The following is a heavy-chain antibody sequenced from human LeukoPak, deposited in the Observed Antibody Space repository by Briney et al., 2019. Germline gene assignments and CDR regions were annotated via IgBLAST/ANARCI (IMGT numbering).Heavy chain of an antibody. Sequence: SETLSLTCTVSGGSISSYYWSWIRQPPGKGLEWIGYIYHSGSTKYNPSLKSRVTISVDTSKNQFSLKMSSVTAADTAVYYCARGAEWLVEYFDYWGQGTLVTVSS. J-gene: IGHJ4*02. D-gene: IGHD6-19*01. CDR1: GGSISSYY. CDR3: ARGAEWLVEYFDY. CDR2: IYHSGST. V-gene: IGHV4-59*01.